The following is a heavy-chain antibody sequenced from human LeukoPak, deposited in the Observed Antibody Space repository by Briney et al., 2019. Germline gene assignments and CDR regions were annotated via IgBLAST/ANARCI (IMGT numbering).Heavy chain of an antibody. CDR3: ARGSVHCSGGSCYLDY. J-gene: IGHJ4*02. V-gene: IGHV3-11*06. Sequence: RGGSLRLSCAASGFTFSDYYMSWIRQAPGKGLEWVSYISSSSSYTNYADSVKGRFTISRDNAKNSLYLQMNSLRAEDTAVYYCARGSVHCSGGSCYLDYWGQGTLVTVSS. D-gene: IGHD2-15*01. CDR2: ISSSSSYT. CDR1: GFTFSDYY.